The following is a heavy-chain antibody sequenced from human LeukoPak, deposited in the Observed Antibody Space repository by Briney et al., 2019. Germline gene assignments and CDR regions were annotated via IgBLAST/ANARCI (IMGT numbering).Heavy chain of an antibody. Sequence: ASVKVSCKASGYTFTSYDINWVRQATGQGLEWMGRMNPNSGNTGYAQKFQGRVTITRNTSISTAYMELSSLRSEDTAVYYCARGNRFIDYSNYEVWFDPWGQGTLVTVSS. V-gene: IGHV1-8*03. CDR3: ARGNRFIDYSNYEVWFDP. CDR2: MNPNSGNT. J-gene: IGHJ5*02. D-gene: IGHD4-11*01. CDR1: GYTFTSYD.